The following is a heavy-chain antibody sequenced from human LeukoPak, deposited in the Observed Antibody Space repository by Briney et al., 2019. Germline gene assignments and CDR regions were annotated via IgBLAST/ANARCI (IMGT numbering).Heavy chain of an antibody. Sequence: SETLSLTCAVSGYSISSGYYWGWIRQPPGKGLEWIGSIYQSGSTCYNPSLESRVTISVDTSKNQFSLKLSSVTAADTAVYFCARQGRGWERNFDYWGQGTLVTVSS. V-gene: IGHV4-38-2*01. J-gene: IGHJ4*02. D-gene: IGHD1-26*01. CDR2: IYQSGST. CDR1: GYSISSGYY. CDR3: ARQGRGWERNFDY.